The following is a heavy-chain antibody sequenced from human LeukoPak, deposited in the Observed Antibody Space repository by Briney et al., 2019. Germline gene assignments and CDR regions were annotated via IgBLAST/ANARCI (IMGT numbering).Heavy chain of an antibody. CDR3: ARGRSGGYGYAFDI. V-gene: IGHV4-34*01. J-gene: IGHJ3*02. CDR2: INHSGST. D-gene: IGHD3-10*01. CDR1: GGSFSGYY. Sequence: SETLSLTCAVYGGSFSGYYWSWIRQPPGKGLEWIGEINHSGSTNYDPSPKSRVTISVDTSKNQFSLRLSSVTAADTAVYYCARGRSGGYGYAFDIWGQGTMVTVSS.